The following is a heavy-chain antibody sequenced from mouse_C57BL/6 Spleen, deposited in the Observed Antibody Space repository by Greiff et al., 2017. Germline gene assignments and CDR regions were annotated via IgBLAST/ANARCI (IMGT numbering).Heavy chain of an antibody. J-gene: IGHJ1*03. CDR2: IYPSDSET. Sequence: QVQLQQPGAELVRPGSSVKLSCKASGYTFTSYWMDWVKPRPGQGLEWIGNIYPSDSETHYNQKFKDKATLTVDKSSSTAYMQLSSLTSEDSAVYYCATYYYGSSLNWYFDGWGTGTTVTVSS. CDR3: ATYYYGSSLNWYFDG. CDR1: GYTFTSYW. D-gene: IGHD1-1*01. V-gene: IGHV1-61*01.